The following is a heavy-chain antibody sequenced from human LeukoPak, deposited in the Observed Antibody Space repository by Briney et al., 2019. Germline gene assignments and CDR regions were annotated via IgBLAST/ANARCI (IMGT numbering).Heavy chain of an antibody. J-gene: IGHJ4*02. CDR2: IYYTGST. CDR3: ARHYIQPPHYFDY. Sequence: PSETLSLTCTVSGGSIGGYYWSWIRQPPGKGLEWIGFIYYTGSTHYNTFLKSRVTVSIDTSKNQFSLKLSAVTAADTAVYYCARHYIQPPHYFDYWGQGTLVTVSS. D-gene: IGHD2-2*01. CDR1: GGSIGGYY. V-gene: IGHV4-59*08.